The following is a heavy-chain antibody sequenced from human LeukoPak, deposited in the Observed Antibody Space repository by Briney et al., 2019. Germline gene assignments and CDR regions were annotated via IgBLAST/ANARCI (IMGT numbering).Heavy chain of an antibody. V-gene: IGHV1-2*02. J-gene: IGHJ4*02. CDR1: GYTFTGYY. Sequence: ASVKVSCKGSGYTFTGYYMHWVRQAPGQGLEWMGWINPNSGGTNYAQKFQGRVTMTRDTSISTAYMELSRLRSDDTAVYYCARGAILRYFDWPQTWGQGTLVTVSS. CDR3: ARGAILRYFDWPQT. CDR2: INPNSGGT. D-gene: IGHD3-9*01.